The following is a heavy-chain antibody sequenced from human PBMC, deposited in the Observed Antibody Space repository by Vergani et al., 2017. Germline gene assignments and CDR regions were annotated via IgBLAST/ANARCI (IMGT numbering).Heavy chain of an antibody. J-gene: IGHJ5*02. CDR3: ARDLGSIVVVPGNWFDP. Sequence: QVQLQESGPGLVKPSETLSLTCTVSGYYISSGYYWGWIRQPPGKGLECIGSIYHSGSTYYNPSLKSRVPISVDTSKNQFSLKRSSVTAADTAVYYCARDLGSIVVVPGNWFDPWGQGTLVTVSS. D-gene: IGHD2-2*01. V-gene: IGHV4-38-2*02. CDR1: GYYISSGYY. CDR2: IYHSGST.